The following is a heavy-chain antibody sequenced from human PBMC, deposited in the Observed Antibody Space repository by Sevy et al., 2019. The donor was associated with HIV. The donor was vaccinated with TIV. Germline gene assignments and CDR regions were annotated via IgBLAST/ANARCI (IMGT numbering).Heavy chain of an antibody. V-gene: IGHV4-59*12. CDR3: ARVKDGAATFGGYYFDY. J-gene: IGHJ4*02. D-gene: IGHD2-15*01. CDR1: GGSISSYY. CDR2: IYYSGST. Sequence: SETLSLTCTVSGGSISSYYWSWIRQPPGKGLEWIGYIYYSGSTNYDPSLKRRVTISVDTSKNQFSLKLSSVTAADTAACYCARVKDGAATFGGYYFDYWAQTALVTVSS.